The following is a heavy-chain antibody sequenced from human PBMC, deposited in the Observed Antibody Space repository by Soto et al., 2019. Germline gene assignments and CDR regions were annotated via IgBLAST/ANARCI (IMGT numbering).Heavy chain of an antibody. CDR2: ISYDGSNK. V-gene: IGHV3-30*18. CDR3: AKTVGGWEILPDHYYGMDV. J-gene: IGHJ6*04. D-gene: IGHD1-26*01. CDR1: GFTFSSYG. Sequence: QVQLVESGGGVVQPGRSLRLSCAVSGFTFSSYGMHWVRQAPGKGLEWVAVISYDGSNKYYADSVKGRFTISRDNSNNTLYLQMNSLRAEDTAVYYCAKTVGGWEILPDHYYGMDVWGKGTTVTVSS.